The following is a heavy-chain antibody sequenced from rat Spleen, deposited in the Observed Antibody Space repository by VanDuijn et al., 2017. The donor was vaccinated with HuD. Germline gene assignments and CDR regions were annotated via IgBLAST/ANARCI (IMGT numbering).Heavy chain of an antibody. CDR2: ITNSGRST. CDR1: GFTFNKYW. V-gene: IGHV5-31*01. J-gene: IGHJ2*01. CDR3: ATDSGYFDY. Sequence: EVQLVESGGGLVQPGRSLKLSCVASGFTFNKYWMNWIRQAPGKGLEWVASITNSGRSTYYRESLKGRFTISRDNAKSTLYLQMDSLMSEDTATYYCATDSGYFDYWGQGVMVTVSS. D-gene: IGHD4-3*01.